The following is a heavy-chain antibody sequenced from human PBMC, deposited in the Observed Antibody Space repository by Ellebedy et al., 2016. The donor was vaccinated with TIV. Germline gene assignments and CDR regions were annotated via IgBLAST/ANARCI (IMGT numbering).Heavy chain of an antibody. J-gene: IGHJ4*02. CDR2: ISGSGTTT. CDR3: AKDGAARDPDFDY. D-gene: IGHD6-6*01. Sequence: GESLKISCAASGFTFSSYAMYSVRQAPGKGLEWVSDISGSGTTTYYTDSVKGRLTISRDNSQNTLYLHMNSLRAEDTAVYYCAKDGAARDPDFDYWGQGTLVTVSS. CDR1: GFTFSSYA. V-gene: IGHV3-23*01.